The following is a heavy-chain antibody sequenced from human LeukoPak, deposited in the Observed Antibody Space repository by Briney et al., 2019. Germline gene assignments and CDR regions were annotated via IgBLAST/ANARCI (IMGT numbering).Heavy chain of an antibody. V-gene: IGHV1-2*02. D-gene: IGHD1-26*01. J-gene: IGHJ6*03. Sequence: VASVTVSCTASGYTFTGYYMHWVRQAPGQGREWMGWINPNSGGTNYAQKFQGRVTMTRDTSISTVYMELSRLRSDDTAVYYCARVGSYSYYYYMDVWGKGTTVTVSS. CDR2: INPNSGGT. CDR3: ARVGSYSYYYYMDV. CDR1: GYTFTGYY.